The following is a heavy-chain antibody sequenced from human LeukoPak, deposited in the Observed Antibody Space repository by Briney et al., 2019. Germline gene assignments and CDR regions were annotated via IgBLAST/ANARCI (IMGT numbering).Heavy chain of an antibody. CDR3: ARRPYCSGGSCPYYFDY. J-gene: IGHJ4*02. Sequence: GGSLRLSCAASGFTFSSYGMHWVRQAPGKGLEWVAVIWFDGSSKYYADSVKGRFTIYRDNSKNTLYLQMNSLRAEDTAVYYCARRPYCSGGSCPYYFDYWGQGTLVTVSS. V-gene: IGHV3-33*01. CDR1: GFTFSSYG. D-gene: IGHD2-15*01. CDR2: IWFDGSSK.